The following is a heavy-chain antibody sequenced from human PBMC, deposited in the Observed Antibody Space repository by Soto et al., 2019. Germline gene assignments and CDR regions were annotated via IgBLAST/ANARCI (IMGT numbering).Heavy chain of an antibody. Sequence: GGSLRLSCAASGFPFGSFAMSWVRQAPGKGLERVSTLSGSGDRTYYADSVKGRFTISRDNSKNTLYLQMNSLRAEDTAVYYCAALSGYIYGYFMYWGQGTLVTVS. J-gene: IGHJ4*02. CDR1: GFPFGSFA. CDR2: LSGSGDRT. D-gene: IGHD5-18*01. V-gene: IGHV3-23*01. CDR3: AALSGYIYGYFMY.